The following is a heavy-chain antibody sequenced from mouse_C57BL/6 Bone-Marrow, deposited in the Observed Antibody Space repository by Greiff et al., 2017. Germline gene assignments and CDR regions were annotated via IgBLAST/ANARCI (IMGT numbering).Heavy chain of an antibody. CDR2: IDPEDGET. D-gene: IGHD2-12*01. Sequence: EVQLQQSGAELVKPGASVKLSCTASGFNIKDYYIHWVKQRTEQGLEWIGRIDPEDGETKYAPKFKDKATITADTSSNTAYLQLSSLTSEDTAVYYCTRSLSYYDTNDWGKGTTLTVAS. V-gene: IGHV14-2*01. J-gene: IGHJ2*01. CDR1: GFNIKDYY. CDR3: TRSLSYYDTND.